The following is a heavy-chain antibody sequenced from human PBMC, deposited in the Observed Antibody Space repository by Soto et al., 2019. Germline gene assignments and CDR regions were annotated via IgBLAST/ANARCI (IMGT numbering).Heavy chain of an antibody. V-gene: IGHV4-34*01. Sequence: PSETLSLTCAVYGGSFSGYYWSWIRQPPGKGLEWIGEIDHSGSTNYNPSLKSRVTISVDTSKNQFSLKLSSVTAADTAVYYCARLPSIAAAGTGWFDPWGQGTLVTVSS. CDR2: IDHSGST. J-gene: IGHJ5*02. CDR1: GGSFSGYY. D-gene: IGHD6-13*01. CDR3: ARLPSIAAAGTGWFDP.